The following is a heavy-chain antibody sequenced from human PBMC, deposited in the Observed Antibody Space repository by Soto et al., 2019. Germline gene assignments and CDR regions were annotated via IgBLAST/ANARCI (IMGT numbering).Heavy chain of an antibody. CDR2: IYYSGST. J-gene: IGHJ6*02. CDR1: GGSFSPNY. CDR3: ARRISGYYGSGSYYMYYYYGMDV. D-gene: IGHD3-10*01. Sequence: SETLSLTCTVSGGSFSPNYWSWIRQPPGKGLEWIGYIYYSGSTNYNPSLKSRVTISVDTSKNQFSLKLSSVTAADTAVYYCARRISGYYGSGSYYMYYYYGMDVWGQGTTVTVSS. V-gene: IGHV4-59*08.